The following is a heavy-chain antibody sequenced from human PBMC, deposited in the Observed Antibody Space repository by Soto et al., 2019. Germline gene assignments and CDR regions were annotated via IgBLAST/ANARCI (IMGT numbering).Heavy chain of an antibody. D-gene: IGHD1-7*01. CDR2: IYPGDSDT. CDR1: GYNFNTYW. Sequence: GESLKISCKGSGYNFNTYWIGWVRQMPGKGLEWMGIIYPGDSDTRYSPSFQGQVTISADKSISTAYLQWSSLQASDTAMYYCARRTELLNWFDPWGQGTLVTSPQ. CDR3: ARRTELLNWFDP. V-gene: IGHV5-51*01. J-gene: IGHJ5*02.